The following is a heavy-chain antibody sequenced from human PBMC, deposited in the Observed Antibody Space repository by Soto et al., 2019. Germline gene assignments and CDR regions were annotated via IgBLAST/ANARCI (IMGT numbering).Heavy chain of an antibody. CDR1: GFTFSSYG. J-gene: IGHJ5*02. Sequence: PGGSLRLSCAASGFTFSSYGMHWVRQAPGKGLEWVAVISYDGSNKYYADSVKGRFTISRDNSKNTLYLQMNSLRAEDTAVYYCAKAAPYGDYEEWFDPWGQGTLVTVSS. D-gene: IGHD4-17*01. CDR3: AKAAPYGDYEEWFDP. CDR2: ISYDGSNK. V-gene: IGHV3-30*18.